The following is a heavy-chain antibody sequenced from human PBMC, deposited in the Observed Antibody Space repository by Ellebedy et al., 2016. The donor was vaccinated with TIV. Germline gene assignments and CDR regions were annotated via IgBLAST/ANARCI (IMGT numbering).Heavy chain of an antibody. CDR2: ISSSSSTI. CDR1: GFTFSSYS. CDR3: ARVGGGFSGWYDWFDP. V-gene: IGHV3-48*01. D-gene: IGHD6-19*01. J-gene: IGHJ5*02. Sequence: GGSLRLSCAASGFTFSSYSMNWVRQAPGKGLEWVSYISSSSSTIYYADSVKGRFTISRDNAKNSLYLQMNSLRAEDTAVYYCARVGGGFSGWYDWFDPWGQGTLVTVSS.